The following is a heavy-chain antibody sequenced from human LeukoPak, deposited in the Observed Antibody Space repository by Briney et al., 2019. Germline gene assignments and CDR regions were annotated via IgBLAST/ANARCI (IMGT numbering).Heavy chain of an antibody. CDR3: AKTGPTGMVYYYYYMDV. CDR2: ISYDGSNK. Sequence: PGGSLRLSCAASGFTFSSYAMHWVRQAPGKGLEWVAVISYDGSNKYYADSVKGRFTISRDNSKNTLYLQMNSLRAEDTAVYYCAKTGPTGMVYYYYYMDVWGKGTTVTVSS. CDR1: GFTFSSYA. D-gene: IGHD1-1*01. V-gene: IGHV3-30-3*02. J-gene: IGHJ6*03.